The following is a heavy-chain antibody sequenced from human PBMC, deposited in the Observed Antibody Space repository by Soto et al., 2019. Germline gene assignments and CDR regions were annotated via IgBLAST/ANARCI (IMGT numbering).Heavy chain of an antibody. CDR1: GYTLTELS. Sequence: QVQLVQSGAEVKKPGASVKVSCKVSGYTLTELSMHWVRQAPGKGLEWMGGFDPEDGETIYAQKFQVRVTMTEDTTPDTSSMELSSLRSADRAVYYCAGGYSDCYSADCWGQGTLVTVSS. CDR3: AGGYSDCYSADC. D-gene: IGHD5-18*01. V-gene: IGHV1-24*01. J-gene: IGHJ4*02. CDR2: FDPEDGET.